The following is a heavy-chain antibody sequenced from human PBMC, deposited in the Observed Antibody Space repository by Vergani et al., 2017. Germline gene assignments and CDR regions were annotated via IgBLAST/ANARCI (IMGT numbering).Heavy chain of an antibody. CDR3: ARQAATTTPYYYMDV. CDR1: GYSFTSYW. V-gene: IGHV5-10-1*01. D-gene: IGHD5-12*01. CDR2: IDPSDSYT. Sequence: EVQLVQSGAEVKKPVESLKISCKGSGYSFTSYWIGWVRQMPGKGLEWMGRIDPSDSYTNYSPSFQGHVTISADKSISTAYLQWSSLKASDTAMYYCARQAATTTPYYYMDVWGKGTTVTVSS. J-gene: IGHJ6*03.